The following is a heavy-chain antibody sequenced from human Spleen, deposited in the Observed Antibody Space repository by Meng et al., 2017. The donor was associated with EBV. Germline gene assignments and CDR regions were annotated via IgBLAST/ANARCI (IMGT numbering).Heavy chain of an antibody. J-gene: IGHJ4*02. CDR2: MYYSGST. Sequence: QVQVHVSGPRLVKPSETLSLTCTVSGGSISSRSYYWGWIRQPPGKGLEWIGSMYYSGSTSLKSRLTISVDASKNQFSLELSSVTAADTAVYYCARHGIVTSGAAIDYWGQGTLVTVSS. V-gene: IGHV4-39*01. CDR3: ARHGIVTSGAAIDY. CDR1: GGSISSRSYY. D-gene: IGHD6-25*01.